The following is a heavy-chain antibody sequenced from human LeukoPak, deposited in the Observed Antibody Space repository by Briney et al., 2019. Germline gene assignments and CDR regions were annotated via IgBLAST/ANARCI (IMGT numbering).Heavy chain of an antibody. CDR1: GFTVSSNY. CDR2: IYSGGST. V-gene: IGHV3-53*01. D-gene: IGHD6-19*01. J-gene: IGHJ6*03. Sequence: PGGSLRLSCAASGFTVSSNYMSWVRQAPGKGLEWVAVIYSGGSTYYADSVKGRFTISRDNSKNTLYLQMNNLRAEDTAVYYCASSVAGLYYYYMDVWGKGTTVTISS. CDR3: ASSVAGLYYYYMDV.